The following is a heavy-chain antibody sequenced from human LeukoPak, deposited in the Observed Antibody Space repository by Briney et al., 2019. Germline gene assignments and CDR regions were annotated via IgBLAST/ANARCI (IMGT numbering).Heavy chain of an antibody. V-gene: IGHV3-11*04. CDR1: GFTFSDYY. CDR2: ISSSGSTI. Sequence: GGSVTLSCAACGFTFSDYYMSCMRQAPGEGLEWVSYISSSGSTIYHADSVKGRFTIPRDNAKNSLYLKMNSLRAEDTAVYYCAREGDYGDYGFDYWGQGTLVTVSS. CDR3: AREGDYGDYGFDY. D-gene: IGHD4-17*01. J-gene: IGHJ4*02.